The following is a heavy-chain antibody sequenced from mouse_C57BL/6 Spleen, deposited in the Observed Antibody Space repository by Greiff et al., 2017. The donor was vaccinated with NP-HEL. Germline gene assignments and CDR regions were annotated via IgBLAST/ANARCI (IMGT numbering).Heavy chain of an antibody. D-gene: IGHD2-3*01. V-gene: IGHV1-82*01. CDR3: ARYDGYLYYFDY. CDR1: GYAFSSSW. J-gene: IGHJ2*01. CDR2: IYPGDGDT. Sequence: QVQLKESGPELVKPGASVKISCKASGYAFSSSWMNWVKQRPGKGLEWIGRIYPGDGDTNYNGKFKGKATLTADKSSSTAYMQLSSLTSEDSAVYFCARYDGYLYYFDYGGQGTTLTVSS.